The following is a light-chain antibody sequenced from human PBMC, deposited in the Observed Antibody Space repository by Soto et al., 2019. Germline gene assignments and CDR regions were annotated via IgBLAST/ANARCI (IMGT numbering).Light chain of an antibody. CDR1: QSVSSS. CDR2: GAS. V-gene: IGKV3-11*01. CDR3: QHRTNWEYT. Sequence: EIVLTQSPATLSLSPGDRATLSCRARQSVSSSLAWYQQKPGQAPRLLIYGASKRAPGIPVRFSASGSGTDFTLTISILEPEDFAVYSCQHRTNWEYTFGQGTKLEI. J-gene: IGKJ2*01.